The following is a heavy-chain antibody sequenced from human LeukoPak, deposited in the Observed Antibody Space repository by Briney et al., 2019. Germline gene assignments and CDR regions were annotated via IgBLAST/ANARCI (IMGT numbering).Heavy chain of an antibody. D-gene: IGHD6-13*01. V-gene: IGHV3-69-1*01. J-gene: IGHJ4*02. CDR2: ITSRSTT. CDR3: ARSSGNIAAAGSYLLL. Sequence: GGSLRLSCAASGFIFSHYGMNWVRQAPGKGLEWVSGITSRSTTYYADSVKGRFTISRDNAKKSLYLQMNTLRAEDTAVYYCARSSGNIAAAGSYLLLWGQGTLVTVSS. CDR1: GFIFSHYG.